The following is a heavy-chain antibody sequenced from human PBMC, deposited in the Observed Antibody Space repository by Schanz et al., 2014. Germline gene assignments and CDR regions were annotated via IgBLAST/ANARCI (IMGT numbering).Heavy chain of an antibody. CDR3: AKGRFGELSAFDI. V-gene: IGHV3-23*01. CDR2: ISDSGDTA. J-gene: IGHJ3*02. Sequence: DVQLLDSGGGLVQPGGSLRLSCAASGFTFTNYAMSWVRQAPGKGLEWVSLISDSGDTAYYADSVKGRFTISRDNSKNTLYLQMNSLRAEDTAVYYCAKGRFGELSAFDIWGQGTTVTVSS. D-gene: IGHD3-10*01. CDR1: GFTFTNYA.